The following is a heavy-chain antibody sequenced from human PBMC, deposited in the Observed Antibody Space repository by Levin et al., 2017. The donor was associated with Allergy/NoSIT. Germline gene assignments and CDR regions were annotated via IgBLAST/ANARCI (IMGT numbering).Heavy chain of an antibody. J-gene: IGHJ4*02. CDR1: GFTFRTYS. CDR2: ISSAGSST. V-gene: IGHV3-48*01. CDR3: ARDRLGNYNFDY. D-gene: IGHD5-24*01. Sequence: LSLTCAASGFTFRTYSMNWVRQAPGKGLEWVSSISSAGSSTYYADSVKGRFTISRDNAKNSLYLQMNSLRAEDTAVYYCARDRLGNYNFDYWGQGTLVTVSA.